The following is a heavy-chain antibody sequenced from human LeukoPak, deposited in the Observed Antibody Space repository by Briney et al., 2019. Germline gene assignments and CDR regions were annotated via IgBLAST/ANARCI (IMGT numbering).Heavy chain of an antibody. J-gene: IGHJ4*02. V-gene: IGHV4-38-2*02. Sequence: SETLSLTCTVSGYSISSGYYWGWIRQPPGKGLEWIGSIYHSGSTYYNPSLKSRVTISVDTSKNQFSLKLSSVTAADTAVYYCARGGYSGYGIDYWGQGTLVTVSS. D-gene: IGHD5-12*01. CDR3: ARGGYSGYGIDY. CDR2: IYHSGST. CDR1: GYSISSGYY.